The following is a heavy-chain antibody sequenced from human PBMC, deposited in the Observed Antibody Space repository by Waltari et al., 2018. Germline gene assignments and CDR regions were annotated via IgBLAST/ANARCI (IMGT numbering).Heavy chain of an antibody. CDR1: GFTFSDCN. J-gene: IGHJ4*02. D-gene: IGHD5-12*01. V-gene: IGHV3-30*18. Sequence: QLVESGGGVVQPGRSLRVSCVASGFTFSDCNMHWARQAPGQGLEWVASISHDGNNKDYADSVKSRFTVSRDNSQNTLYLQINNLRADDTAVYYCVKYSGFDYFFDFWGQGTPVTVSS. CDR3: VKYSGFDYFFDF. CDR2: ISHDGNNK.